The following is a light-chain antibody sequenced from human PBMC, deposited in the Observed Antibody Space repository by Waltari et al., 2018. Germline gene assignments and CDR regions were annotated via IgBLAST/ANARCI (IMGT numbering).Light chain of an antibody. J-gene: IGKJ5*01. Sequence: EIVMTQSPATLSVSSGERATLSCRASQSVSSNLAWYQQKPGQAPRLLIYGASTRATGIPARFSGSVSGTEFTLTISSLQSEDFAVYYCQQYNNWPITFGQGTRLEIK. CDR3: QQYNNWPIT. V-gene: IGKV3-15*01. CDR2: GAS. CDR1: QSVSSN.